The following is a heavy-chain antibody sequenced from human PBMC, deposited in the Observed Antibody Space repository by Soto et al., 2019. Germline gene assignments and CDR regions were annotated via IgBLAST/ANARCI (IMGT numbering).Heavy chain of an antibody. J-gene: IGHJ3*02. D-gene: IGHD1-26*01. CDR1: GGSISSYY. Sequence: SETLSLTCTVSGGSISSYYWSWIRQHPGKGLEWIGYIYYSGSTCYNPSLKSRVTISVDTSKNQFSLKLSSVTAADTAVYYCARDGAYSGSYNAGFDIWGQGTMVTVSS. CDR3: ARDGAYSGSYNAGFDI. CDR2: IYYSGST. V-gene: IGHV4-59*06.